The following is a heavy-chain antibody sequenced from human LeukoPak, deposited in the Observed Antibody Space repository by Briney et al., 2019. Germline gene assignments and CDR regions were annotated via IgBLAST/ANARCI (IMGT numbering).Heavy chain of an antibody. CDR3: ARSQGGVPAALNFDY. Sequence: GGSLRLSCAASGFTFSSYEMNWVRQAPGKGMEWVSYISSSGSTIYYADSVKGRFTISRDNAKNSLYLQMNSLRAEDTAVYYCARSQGGVPAALNFDYWGQGTLVTVSS. V-gene: IGHV3-48*03. J-gene: IGHJ4*02. CDR2: ISSSGSTI. CDR1: GFTFSSYE. D-gene: IGHD2-2*01.